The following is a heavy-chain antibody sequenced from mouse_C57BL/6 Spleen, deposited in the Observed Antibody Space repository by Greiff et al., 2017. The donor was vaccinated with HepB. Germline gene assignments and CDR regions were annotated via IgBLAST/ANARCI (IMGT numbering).Heavy chain of an antibody. J-gene: IGHJ3*01. CDR3: ARSYSNAWFAY. CDR2: IRNKANGYTT. V-gene: IGHV7-3*01. D-gene: IGHD2-5*01. Sequence: EVQRVESGGGLVQPGGSLSLSCAASGFTFTDYYMSWVRQPPGKALEWLGFIRNKANGYTTEYSASVKGRFTISRDNSQSILYLQMNALRAEDSATYYCARSYSNAWFAYWGQGTLVTVSA. CDR1: GFTFTDYY.